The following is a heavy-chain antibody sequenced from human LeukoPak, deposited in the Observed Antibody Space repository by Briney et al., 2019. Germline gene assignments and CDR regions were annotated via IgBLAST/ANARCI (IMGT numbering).Heavy chain of an antibody. V-gene: IGHV4-34*01. CDR3: ARGIAVAGYYFDY. D-gene: IGHD6-19*01. Sequence: PSETLSLTCAVYGGSFSGYYWSWIRQPPGKGLEWIGEINHSGSTNYNPSLKSRVTISVDTSKNQFSLKLSSVTAADTAAYYRARGIAVAGYYFDYWGQGTLVTVSS. J-gene: IGHJ4*02. CDR2: INHSGST. CDR1: GGSFSGYY.